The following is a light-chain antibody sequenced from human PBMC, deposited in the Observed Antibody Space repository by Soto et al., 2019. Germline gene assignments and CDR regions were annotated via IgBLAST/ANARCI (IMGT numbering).Light chain of an antibody. CDR2: GAS. CDR3: QQYHNWLT. V-gene: IGKV3-15*01. J-gene: IGKJ4*01. Sequence: EIVMTHSPATLSVSPGERATLSCRASQSISSNLAWYQQKPGQAPRLLIYGASTRATGIPARFSGSGSGTEFILTISSLQSEDFAVYYCQQYHNWLTFGGGTKVDIK. CDR1: QSISSN.